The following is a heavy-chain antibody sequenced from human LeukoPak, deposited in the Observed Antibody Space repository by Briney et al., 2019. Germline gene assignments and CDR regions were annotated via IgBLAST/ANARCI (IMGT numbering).Heavy chain of an antibody. D-gene: IGHD6-13*01. Sequence: GASVKVSCKASGYTFTSYYMHWVRQAPGQGLEWMGIINPSGGSTSYAQKFQGRVTMTRDMSTSTVYMELSSLRSEDTAVYYCARSRIAAAATDYWGQGTLVTVSS. J-gene: IGHJ4*02. CDR3: ARSRIAAAATDY. CDR1: GYTFTSYY. CDR2: INPSGGST. V-gene: IGHV1-46*01.